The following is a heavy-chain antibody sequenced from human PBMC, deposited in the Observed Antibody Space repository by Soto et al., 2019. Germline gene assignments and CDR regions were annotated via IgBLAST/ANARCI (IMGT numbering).Heavy chain of an antibody. D-gene: IGHD6-6*01. CDR2: ISSNGVGT. Sequence: EVQLAESGGGLAQPGGSLRLSCASSGFTLSGYAMDWVRQAPGKGLEYVSGISSNGVGTYYVNSVQGRFTISRDNYKNTVYLQMGSLRPEDMAVYYCARRARLDFYYCDVWGKGTTVTVSS. J-gene: IGHJ6*03. CDR3: ARRARLDFYYCDV. CDR1: GFTLSGYA. V-gene: IGHV3-64*01.